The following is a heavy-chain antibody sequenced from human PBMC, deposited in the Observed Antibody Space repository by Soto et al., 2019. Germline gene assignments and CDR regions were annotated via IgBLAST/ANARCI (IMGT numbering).Heavy chain of an antibody. CDR2: INPSGGST. CDR3: ATATVLMVYGPPYGMDV. CDR1: GYTFTSYY. J-gene: IGHJ6*02. D-gene: IGHD2-8*01. Sequence: GASVKVSCKASGYTFTSYYMHWVRQAPAQGLEWMGIINPSGGSTSYAQKFQGRVTMTRDTSTSTVYMELSSLRSEDTPAYYCATATVLMVYGPPYGMDVWGQGTTVSVYS. V-gene: IGHV1-46*01.